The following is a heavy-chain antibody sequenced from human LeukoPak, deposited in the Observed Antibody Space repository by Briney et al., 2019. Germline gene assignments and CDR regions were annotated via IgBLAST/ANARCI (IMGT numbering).Heavy chain of an antibody. V-gene: IGHV1-46*01. CDR2: INPSGGST. CDR1: GGTFSSYA. J-gene: IGHJ3*02. CDR3: ARGDEPGIAAAGLPLDAFDI. D-gene: IGHD6-13*01. Sequence: ASVKVSCKASGGTFSSYAISWVRQAPGQGLEWMGIINPSGGSTSYAQKFQGRVTMTRDTSTSTVYMELSSLRSEDTAVYYCARGDEPGIAAAGLPLDAFDIWGQGTMVTVSS.